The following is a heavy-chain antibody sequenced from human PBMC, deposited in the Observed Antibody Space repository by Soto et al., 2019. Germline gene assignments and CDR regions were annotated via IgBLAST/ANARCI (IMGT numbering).Heavy chain of an antibody. D-gene: IGHD3-3*01. CDR2: IKQDGSEK. CDR3: ARDQEGPYYDFWSGYYWFAP. CDR1: GFTFSSYW. V-gene: IGHV3-7*01. J-gene: IGHJ5*02. Sequence: PGGSLRLSCAASGFTFSSYWMSWVRQAPGKGLEWVANIKQDGSEKYYVDSVKGRFTISRDNAKNSLYLQMNSLRAEDTAVYYCARDQEGPYYDFWSGYYWFAPWGQGTRGTVS.